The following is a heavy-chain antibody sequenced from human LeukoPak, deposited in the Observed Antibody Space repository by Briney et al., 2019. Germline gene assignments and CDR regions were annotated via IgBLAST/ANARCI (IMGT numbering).Heavy chain of an antibody. CDR2: ISAYNGNT. CDR3: ARDTDYYDSSGYHDAFDI. J-gene: IGHJ3*02. V-gene: IGHV1-18*04. D-gene: IGHD3-22*01. Sequence: ASVKVSCKASGYTFTDFYMHWVRQAPGQGLEWMGWISAYNGNTNYAQKLQGRVTMTTDTSTSTAYMELRSLRSDDTAVYYCARDTDYYDSSGYHDAFDIWGQGTMVTVSS. CDR1: GYTFTDFY.